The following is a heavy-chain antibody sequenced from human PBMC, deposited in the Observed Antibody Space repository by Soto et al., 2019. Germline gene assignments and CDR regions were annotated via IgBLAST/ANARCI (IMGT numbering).Heavy chain of an antibody. CDR3: ARWGGLSCSGAVCFKKPFDY. CDR1: GGTFNNYA. CDR2: IIPISGTT. D-gene: IGHD2-8*02. Sequence: QVQLVQSGAEVKRPESSMKVSCKPSGGTFNNYAINWVRQAPGQGLEWMGAIIPISGTTKYAQKFQGRVTITADKSTSTVYMDLSSLRSEDTAVYYCARWGGLSCSGAVCFKKPFDYWGQGTLVTDSS. J-gene: IGHJ4*02. V-gene: IGHV1-69*06.